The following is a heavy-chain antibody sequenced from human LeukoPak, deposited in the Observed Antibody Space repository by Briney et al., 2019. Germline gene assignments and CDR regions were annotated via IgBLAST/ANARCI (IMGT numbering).Heavy chain of an antibody. CDR2: INHSGST. CDR3: ARGQMGPICSGGSCYPDY. D-gene: IGHD2-15*01. CDR1: GGSFSGYY. J-gene: IGHJ4*02. Sequence: SETLSLTCAVYGGSFSGYYWSWIRQPPGKGLEWIGEINHSGSTNYNPSLKSRVTISVDTSKNQFSLKLSSVTAADTAVYYCARGQMGPICSGGSCYPDYWGQGTLVTVSS. V-gene: IGHV4-34*01.